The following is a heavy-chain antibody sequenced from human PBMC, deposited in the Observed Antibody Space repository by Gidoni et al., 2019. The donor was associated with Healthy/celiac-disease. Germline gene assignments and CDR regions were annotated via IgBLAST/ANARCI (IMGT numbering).Heavy chain of an antibody. J-gene: IGHJ4*02. CDR1: GGSISSSSYY. CDR2: ISYGGST. D-gene: IGHD3-22*01. V-gene: IGHV4-39*01. CDR3: ARLPRHYYDIPGY. Sequence: QLQLQESGPGLVQPSATLSLTCTISGGSISSSSYYWGLISQPPGKGLEWIGSISYGGSTYYNPSLNRRVTISVDTSKNQFSLKLSSVTAADTSVYYCARLPRHYYDIPGYWGQGTLVTVSS.